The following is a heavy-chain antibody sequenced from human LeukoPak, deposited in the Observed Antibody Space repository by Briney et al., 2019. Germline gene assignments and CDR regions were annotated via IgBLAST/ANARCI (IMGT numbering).Heavy chain of an antibody. CDR1: GFTVSSNY. CDR3: ASSGYYRIYYFDY. Sequence: GGSLRLSCAASGFTVSSNYMSWVRQAPVKGLEWVSVTYSGGSTYYADSVKGRFTISRDNSKNTLYLQMNSLRVEDTAVYYCASSGYYRIYYFDYWGQGTLVTVSS. J-gene: IGHJ4*02. CDR2: TYSGGST. V-gene: IGHV3-66*01. D-gene: IGHD2/OR15-2a*01.